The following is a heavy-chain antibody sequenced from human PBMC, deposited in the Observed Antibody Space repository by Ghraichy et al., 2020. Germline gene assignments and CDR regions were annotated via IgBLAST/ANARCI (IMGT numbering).Heavy chain of an antibody. V-gene: IGHV3-15*01. D-gene: IGHD3-16*01. CDR3: TTDLWRLGRGIRNWYFDL. CDR1: GFTFSNAW. CDR2: IKSKTDGGTT. Sequence: GGSLRLSCAASGFTFSNAWMSWVRQAPGKGLEWVGRIKSKTDGGTTDYAAPVKGRFTISRDDSKNTLYLQMNSLKTEDTAVYYCTTDLWRLGRGIRNWYFDLWGRGTLVTVSS. J-gene: IGHJ2*01.